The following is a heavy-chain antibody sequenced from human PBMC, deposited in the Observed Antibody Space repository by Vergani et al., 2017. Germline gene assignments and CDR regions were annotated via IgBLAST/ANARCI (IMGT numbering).Heavy chain of an antibody. Sequence: QVQLVQSGAEVKKPGSSVKVSCKASGGTFSSYAISWVRQAPGQGLEWLGGIIPIFGTANYAQKFQGRVTSTADEATSTAYMELSSLRSEDTAVYYCASGGITGTTTLYYFDYWGQGTLVTVSS. J-gene: IGHJ4*02. CDR2: IIPIFGTA. CDR1: GGTFSSYA. D-gene: IGHD1-20*01. CDR3: ASGGITGTTTLYYFDY. V-gene: IGHV1-69*01.